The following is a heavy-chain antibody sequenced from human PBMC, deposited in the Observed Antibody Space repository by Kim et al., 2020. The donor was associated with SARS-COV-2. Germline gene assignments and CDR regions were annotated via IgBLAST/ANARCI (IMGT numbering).Heavy chain of an antibody. D-gene: IGHD2-21*01. CDR1: GFSLSTSGVG. CDR3: AHRPSHNYYYYYGMDV. V-gene: IGHV2-5*02. CDR2: IYWDDDK. Sequence: SGPTLVKPTQTLTLTCTFSGFSLSTSGVGVGWIRQPPGKALEWLALIYWDDDKRYSPSLKSRLTITKDTSKNQVVLTMTNMDPVDTATYYCAHRPSHNYYYYYGMDVWGQGTTVTVSS. J-gene: IGHJ6*02.